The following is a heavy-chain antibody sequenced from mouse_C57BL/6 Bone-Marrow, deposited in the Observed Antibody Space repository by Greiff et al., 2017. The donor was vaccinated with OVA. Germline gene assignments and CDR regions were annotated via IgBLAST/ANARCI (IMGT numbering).Heavy chain of an antibody. V-gene: IGHV1-64*01. J-gene: IGHJ2*01. CDR3: ARYETAQTLLDY. D-gene: IGHD3-2*02. CDR2: IHPNSGST. Sequence: QVQLQQPGAELVKPGASVKLSCKASGYTFTSYWMHWVKQRPGQGLEWIGMIHPNSGSTNYNEKFKSKATLTVDKSSSTAYMQLSSLTSEDSAVYYCARYETAQTLLDYWGQGTTLTVSS. CDR1: GYTFTSYW.